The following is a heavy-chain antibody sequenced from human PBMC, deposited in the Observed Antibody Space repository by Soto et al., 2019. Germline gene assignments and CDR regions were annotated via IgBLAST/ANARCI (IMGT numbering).Heavy chain of an antibody. J-gene: IGHJ6*02. CDR1: GFTFSSYS. D-gene: IGHD3-3*01. CDR2: ISSSSSYI. Sequence: EVQLVESGGGLVKPGGSLRLSCAASGFTFSSYSMNWVRQAPGKGLEWVSSISSSSSYIYYADSVKGRFTISRDNAKNSLYLQMISLRAEDTAVYYCAREGIRVLRPGGMDVWGQGTTVTVSS. CDR3: AREGIRVLRPGGMDV. V-gene: IGHV3-21*01.